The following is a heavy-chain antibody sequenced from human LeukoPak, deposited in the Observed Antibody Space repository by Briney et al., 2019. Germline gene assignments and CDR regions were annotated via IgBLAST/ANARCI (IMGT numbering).Heavy chain of an antibody. J-gene: IGHJ4*02. CDR2: IYTSGST. D-gene: IGHD4-17*01. V-gene: IGHV4-59*10. CDR3: ARWTTVTRAFDY. CDR1: GGSFSGYY. Sequence: SETLSLTCAVYGGSFSGYYWNWIRQPAGKGLEWIGRIYTSGSTTYNPSLKSRVTMSLDTSKNRFSLKLSSVTAADTAVYYCARWTTVTRAFDYWGQGTLVTVSS.